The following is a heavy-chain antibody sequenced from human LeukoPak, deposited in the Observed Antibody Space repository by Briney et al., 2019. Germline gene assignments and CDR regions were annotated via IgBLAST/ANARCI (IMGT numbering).Heavy chain of an antibody. CDR3: AREGNSSSYRSYWYFDL. CDR1: GFTFSSYS. J-gene: IGHJ2*01. D-gene: IGHD6-13*01. V-gene: IGHV3-21*01. Sequence: GGSLRLSCAASGFTFSSYSMNWVRQAPGKGLEWVSSISSSSSYIYYADSVKGRFTISRDNAKNSLYLQMNSLRAEDTAVYYCAREGNSSSYRSYWYFDLWGRGTLVTVSS. CDR2: ISSSSSYI.